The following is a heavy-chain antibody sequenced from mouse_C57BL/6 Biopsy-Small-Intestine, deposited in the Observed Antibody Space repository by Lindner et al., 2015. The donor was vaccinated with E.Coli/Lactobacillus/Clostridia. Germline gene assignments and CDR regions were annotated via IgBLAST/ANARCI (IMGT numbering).Heavy chain of an antibody. V-gene: IGHV1-20*01. J-gene: IGHJ2*01. CDR1: GYSFTGYF. D-gene: IGHD1-1*01. Sequence: VQLQESGPELVKPGDSVKISCKASGYSFTGYFMNWVMQSHGKSLEWIGRINPYNGDTFYNQKFKGKATLTVDKSSSTAHMELRSLTSEDYAVYYCARAGYYGGYYFDYWGQGTTLTVSS. CDR3: ARAGYYGGYYFDY. CDR2: INPYNGDT.